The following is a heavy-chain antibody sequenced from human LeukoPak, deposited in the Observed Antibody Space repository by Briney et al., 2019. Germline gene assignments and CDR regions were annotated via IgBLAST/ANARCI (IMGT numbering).Heavy chain of an antibody. J-gene: IGHJ6*02. V-gene: IGHV3-21*01. CDR3: ASGYDFWSGYPPAQYSMDV. D-gene: IGHD3-3*01. CDR2: ISSSSSYI. CDR1: GFTFSSYS. Sequence: GGSLRLSCAASGFTFSSYSMNWVRQAPGKGLEWVSSISSSSSYIYYADSVKGRFTISRDNAKNSLYLQMNSLRVEDTAVYYCASGYDFWSGYPPAQYSMDVWGQGTTVTVSS.